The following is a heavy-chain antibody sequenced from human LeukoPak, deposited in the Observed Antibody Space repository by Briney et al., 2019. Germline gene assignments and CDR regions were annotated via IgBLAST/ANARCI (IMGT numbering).Heavy chain of an antibody. D-gene: IGHD3-22*01. CDR1: GFTFSDYT. J-gene: IGHJ4*02. CDR3: XXXDYYDSSGYXYTY. V-gene: IGHV3-48*01. Sequence: GGSLRLSCAASGFTFSDYTMNWVRQAPGKGLELVSYISSSSTIINYADSVKGRFTISRDNAKNSLYLQMNSLTAEDTAVYYCXXXDYYDSSGYXYTYWGQGTLVTVSS. CDR2: ISSSSTII.